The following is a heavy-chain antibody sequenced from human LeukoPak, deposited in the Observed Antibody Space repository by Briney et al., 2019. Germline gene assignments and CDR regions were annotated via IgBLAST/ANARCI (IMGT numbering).Heavy chain of an antibody. Sequence: GGSLRLSCVGSGFTFSGAWMSWVRQAPGKGLEWVGRIKSKSDGGTIDYAAPVKGRFTISRDDSRNTLYLQMNSLKTEDTAVYYCTTRRQDGWWGQGTLVTVS. CDR2: IKSKSDGGTI. V-gene: IGHV3-15*01. D-gene: IGHD2-15*01. CDR1: GFTFSGAW. J-gene: IGHJ4*02. CDR3: TTRRQDGW.